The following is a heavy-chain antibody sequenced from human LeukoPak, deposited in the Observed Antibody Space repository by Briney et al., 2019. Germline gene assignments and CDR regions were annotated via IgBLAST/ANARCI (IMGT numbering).Heavy chain of an antibody. V-gene: IGHV1-46*01. CDR2: INPSGGST. Sequence: ASVKVSCKASGYTFTSYYMHCVRQAPGQGLEWMGIINPSGGSTSYAQKFQGRVTMTRDTSTSTVYMELSSLRSEDTAVYYCARVMVRGVMIDAFDIWGQGTMVTVSS. J-gene: IGHJ3*02. CDR3: ARVMVRGVMIDAFDI. CDR1: GYTFTSYY. D-gene: IGHD3-10*01.